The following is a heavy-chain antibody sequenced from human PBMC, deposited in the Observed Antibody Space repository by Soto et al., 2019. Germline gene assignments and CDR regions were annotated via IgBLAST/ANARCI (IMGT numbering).Heavy chain of an antibody. CDR2: IYSTGTT. CDR1: GFTVGNNY. Sequence: EVQLVESGGGLIQPGGSLKLSCAASGFTVGNNYMSWVRQAPGKGLEWVSLIYSTGTTKYADSVKGRFTVSRDNAKNTLYLQMTSLRAEDTAVYYCAKDGRGSGSHYNSFCYWGQGTLVTVSS. D-gene: IGHD3-10*01. CDR3: AKDGRGSGSHYNSFCY. J-gene: IGHJ4*02. V-gene: IGHV3-53*01.